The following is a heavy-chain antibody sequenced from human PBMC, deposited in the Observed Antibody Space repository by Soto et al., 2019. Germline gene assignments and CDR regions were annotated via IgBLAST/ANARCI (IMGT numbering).Heavy chain of an antibody. CDR1: GFTFSSYS. Sequence: EVQLVESGGGLVQPGGSLRLSCAASGFTFSSYSMNWVRQAPGKGLEWFSYISSSSSTIYYADSVKGRFTISRDNAKNSMYLQMNSLRAEDTAVYYCARHPERIAEIGWFDPGGQGTLVTVSS. CDR3: ARHPERIAEIGWFDP. D-gene: IGHD6-13*01. CDR2: ISSSSSTI. V-gene: IGHV3-48*01. J-gene: IGHJ5*02.